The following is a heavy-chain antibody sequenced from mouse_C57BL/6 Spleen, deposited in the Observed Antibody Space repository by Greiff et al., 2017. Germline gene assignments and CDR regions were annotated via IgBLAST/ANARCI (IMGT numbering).Heavy chain of an antibody. CDR1: GYTFTSYG. CDR3: ARSLYYYGFAY. CDR2: IYPRSGNT. D-gene: IGHD1-1*01. V-gene: IGHV1-81*01. J-gene: IGHJ3*01. Sequence: VQLQQSGAELARPGASVKLSCKASGYTFTSYGISWVKQRTGQGLEWIGEIYPRSGNTYYNEKFKGKATLTADKSSSTAYMELRSLTSEDSAVYFCARSLYYYGFAYWGQGTLVTVSA.